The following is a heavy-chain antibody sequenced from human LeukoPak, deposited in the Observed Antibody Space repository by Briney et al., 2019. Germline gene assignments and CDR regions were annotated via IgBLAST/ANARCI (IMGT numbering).Heavy chain of an antibody. V-gene: IGHV4-38-2*02. D-gene: IGHD5-18*01. CDR2: IYHSGST. Sequence: SETLSLTCTVSGYSISSGYHWGWIRQPPGKGLEWIGEIYHSGSTNYNPSLKSRVTISVDKSKNQFSLKLSSVTAADTAVYYCVSRRWILLWSTFDYWGQGTLVTVSS. J-gene: IGHJ4*02. CDR3: VSRRWILLWSTFDY. CDR1: GYSISSGYH.